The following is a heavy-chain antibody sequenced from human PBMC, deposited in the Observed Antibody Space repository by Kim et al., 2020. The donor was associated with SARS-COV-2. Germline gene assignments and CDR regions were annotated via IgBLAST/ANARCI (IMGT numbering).Heavy chain of an antibody. J-gene: IGHJ6*02. CDR1: GFIFSSYA. V-gene: IGHV3-33*06. Sequence: GGSLRLSCAASGFIFSSYAMHWVRQAPGKGLEWVAVIWYDGSYKHYADSVKGRFTLSRDNSKNTLYLQMNSLRAEDTAVYYCAKDKDRGGYGYYYGMDVGA. CDR3: AKDKDRGGYGYYYGMDV. CDR2: IWYDGSYK. D-gene: IGHD3-22*01.